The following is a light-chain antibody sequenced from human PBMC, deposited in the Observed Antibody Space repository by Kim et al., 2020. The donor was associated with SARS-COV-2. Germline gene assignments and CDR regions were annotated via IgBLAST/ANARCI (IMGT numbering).Light chain of an antibody. J-gene: IGLJ1*01. Sequence: QSALTQPASVSGSPGQSITISCTGTSSDIGFYNYVSWYQQHPGKAPKLMIYDVHKRPSGVSNRFSGSKSGNTASLNSSGLQAEDEADYCCCSYTTSSTFVFGTGTKVTVL. CDR3: CSYTTSSTFV. CDR1: SSDIGFYNY. CDR2: DVH. V-gene: IGLV2-14*01.